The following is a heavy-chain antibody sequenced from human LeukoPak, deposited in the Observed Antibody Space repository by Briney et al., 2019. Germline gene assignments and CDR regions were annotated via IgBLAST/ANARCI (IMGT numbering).Heavy chain of an antibody. V-gene: IGHV6-1*01. D-gene: IGHD2-8*01. CDR2: TYYRSKWYN. Sequence: SQTLSLTCAISGDSVSSNSAAWNRIRQSPSRGLERLRRTYYRSKWYNDYAVSVKSRITINPDTSKNQFSLQLNSVTPEDTAVYYCARGRLNISSQAFDISGQGTMVTVSS. J-gene: IGHJ3*02. CDR3: ARGRLNISSQAFDI. CDR1: GDSVSSNSAA.